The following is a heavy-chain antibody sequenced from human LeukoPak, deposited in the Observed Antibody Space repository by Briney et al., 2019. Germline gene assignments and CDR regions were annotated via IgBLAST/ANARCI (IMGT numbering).Heavy chain of an antibody. CDR3: TTDLGYGDDLDY. Sequence: GGSLRLSCAASGFTFSNAWISWVRQAPGKGLEWVGRIKSKTDGGTTDYAAPVKGRFTISRDDSKNTLYLQMNSLKTEDTAVYYCTTDLGYGDDLDYWGQGTLVTVSS. CDR2: IKSKTDGGTT. V-gene: IGHV3-15*01. D-gene: IGHD4-17*01. J-gene: IGHJ4*02. CDR1: GFTFSNAW.